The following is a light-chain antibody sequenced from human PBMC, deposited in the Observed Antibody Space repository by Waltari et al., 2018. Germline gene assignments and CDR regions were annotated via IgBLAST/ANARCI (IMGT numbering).Light chain of an antibody. J-gene: IGKJ2*01. CDR2: GAS. CDR1: QRVGSS. Sequence: EIVLTQSPATLSMSPGERATLSCRAGQRVGSSLAWYQQKHGQAPRLLLYGASTRATGVPVRFSGGGSGTDFTLTISSLQSEDFAVYYCQQYTRWPEYTFGQGTKLEI. V-gene: IGKV3-15*01. CDR3: QQYTRWPEYT.